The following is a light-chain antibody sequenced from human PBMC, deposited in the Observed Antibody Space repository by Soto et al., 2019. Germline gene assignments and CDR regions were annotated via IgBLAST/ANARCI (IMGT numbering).Light chain of an antibody. CDR1: QSVSSNY. CDR2: GAS. V-gene: IGKV3-20*01. J-gene: IGKJ4*01. CDR3: QQYGASPLT. Sequence: EIVLTQSPGTLSLSPGDRATLSCRASQSVSSNYLAWYQQRPGQAPRLVIFGASSRATGIPDRFSDSGSGTDFTLTISRLEPEDFAVYYCQQYGASPLTFGGGTKVEI.